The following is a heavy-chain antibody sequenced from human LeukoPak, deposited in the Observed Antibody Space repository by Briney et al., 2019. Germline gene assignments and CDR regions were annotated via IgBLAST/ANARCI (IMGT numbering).Heavy chain of an antibody. CDR1: GGSISSYY. V-gene: IGHV4-59*01. Sequence: SETLSLTCTVSGGSISSYYWSWIRQPPGKGLEGIGYIYYSGSTNYNPSLKSRVTISVDTSKNQFSLKLSSVTAADTAVYYCARARPDCTNGVCSPFDYWGQGTLVTASS. J-gene: IGHJ4*02. CDR3: ARARPDCTNGVCSPFDY. CDR2: IYYSGST. D-gene: IGHD2-8*01.